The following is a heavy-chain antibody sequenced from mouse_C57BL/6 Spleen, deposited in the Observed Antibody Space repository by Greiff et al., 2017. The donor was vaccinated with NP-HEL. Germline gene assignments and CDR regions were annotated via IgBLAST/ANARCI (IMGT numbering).Heavy chain of an antibody. D-gene: IGHD1-1*01. CDR2: INPSNGGT. J-gene: IGHJ2*01. CDR1: GYTFTSYW. V-gene: IGHV1-53*01. CDR3: ARPYYGSSQDYFDY. Sequence: QVQLQQSGTELVKPGASVKLSCKASGYTFTSYWMHWVKQRPGQGLEWIGNINPSNGGTNYNEKFKSKATLTVDKSSSTAYMQLSSLTSEDSAGYYCARPYYGSSQDYFDYWGQGTTLTVSS.